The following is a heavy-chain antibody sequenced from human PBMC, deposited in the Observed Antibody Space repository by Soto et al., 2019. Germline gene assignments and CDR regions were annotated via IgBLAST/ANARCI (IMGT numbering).Heavy chain of an antibody. CDR2: IHHSGST. D-gene: IGHD4-17*01. J-gene: IGHJ6*02. CDR3: ARDQLGDYGDYGPIDYYYGMDV. Sequence: QVQLQESGPGLVKPSQTLSLTCTVSGGSISSGGYYWSWIRQHPGKGLEWIGYIHHSGSTYYNPSLKSRVTISVDTSKNQFSLKLSSVIAADTAVYYCARDQLGDYGDYGPIDYYYGMDVWGQGTTVTVSS. CDR1: GGSISSGGYY. V-gene: IGHV4-31*03.